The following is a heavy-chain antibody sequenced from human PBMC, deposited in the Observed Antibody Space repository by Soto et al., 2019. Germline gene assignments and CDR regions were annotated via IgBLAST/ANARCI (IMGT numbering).Heavy chain of an antibody. J-gene: IGHJ4*02. V-gene: IGHV4-59*12. CDR1: GGCISNYY. Sequence: SETLSLTCTVYGGCISNYYWSWIRHPPGKKLEWIGNIYYSGSTYYNPSLKSRVTISVDTSKNQFSLKLSSVTAADTAVYYCARAPSPDYFDYWGQGTLVTVSS. CDR2: IYYSGST. CDR3: ARAPSPDYFDY.